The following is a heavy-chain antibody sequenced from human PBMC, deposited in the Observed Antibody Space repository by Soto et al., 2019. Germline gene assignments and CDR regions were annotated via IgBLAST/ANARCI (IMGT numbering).Heavy chain of an antibody. CDR2: IYATGTT. D-gene: IGHD3-3*02. V-gene: IGHV4-4*07. Sequence: SLTSTVSGPSIIGFYWTWIRKSAGKGLEWIGRIYATGTTDYNPPLKSPVMMSVATSKKQFSLKPRSVTAANTTVDYCAREETTPLADWFAPWGPGMSATVSA. CDR1: GPSIIGFY. J-gene: IGHJ5*02. CDR3: AREETTPLADWFAP.